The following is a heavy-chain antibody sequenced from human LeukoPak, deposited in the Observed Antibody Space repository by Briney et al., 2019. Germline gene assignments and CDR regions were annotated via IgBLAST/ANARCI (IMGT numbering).Heavy chain of an antibody. Sequence: ASVKVSCAASGGTFSSYAISWVRQAPGQGLEWMGRIIPILGIAHYAQKFQGRVTITAGKSTSTAYMERSSLRSEATPVYYCARVSSYSDSSRRQEYSQHWGQRTLVTVSS. CDR2: IIPILGIA. CDR3: ARVSSYSDSSRRQEYSQH. D-gene: IGHD3-22*01. CDR1: GGTFSSYA. V-gene: IGHV1-69*04. J-gene: IGHJ1*01.